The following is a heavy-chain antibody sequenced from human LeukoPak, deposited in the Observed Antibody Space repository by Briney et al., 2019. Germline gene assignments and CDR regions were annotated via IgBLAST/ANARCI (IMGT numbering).Heavy chain of an antibody. Sequence: SETLSLTCTVSGGSISSYYWSWIRQPPGKGLEWIGYIYYSGSTNYNPSLKSRVTISVDTSKNQFSLKLSSVTAADTAVYYCARHAPADESSGPYYFDYWGQGTLVTVSS. V-gene: IGHV4-59*08. J-gene: IGHJ4*02. D-gene: IGHD6-19*01. CDR1: GGSISSYY. CDR3: ARHAPADESSGPYYFDY. CDR2: IYYSGST.